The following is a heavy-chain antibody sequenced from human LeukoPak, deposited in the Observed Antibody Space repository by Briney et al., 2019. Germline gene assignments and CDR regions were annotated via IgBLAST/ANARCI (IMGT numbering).Heavy chain of an antibody. CDR3: ARGYCSGGSCYSYYYNYMDV. J-gene: IGHJ6*03. D-gene: IGHD2-15*01. V-gene: IGHV4-39*07. CDR2: ISYSGST. Sequence: SETLSLTCTVSGGSISSSSYYWGWIRQPPGKGLEWIGSISYSGSTYYNPSLKSRVTISVDTSKNQFSLKLSSVTAADTAVYYCARGYCSGGSCYSYYYNYMDVWGQGTLVTVSS. CDR1: GGSISSSSYY.